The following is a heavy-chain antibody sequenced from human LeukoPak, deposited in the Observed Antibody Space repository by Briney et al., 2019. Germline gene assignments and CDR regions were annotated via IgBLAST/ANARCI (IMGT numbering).Heavy chain of an antibody. V-gene: IGHV1-69*13. CDR1: GGTFSSYA. CDR3: ARPPGGILDCSSTSCYGPPGNYYYYGMDV. Sequence: SVKVSCKASGGTFSSYAISWVRQAPGQGLEWMGGIIPIFGTANYAQKFQGRVTITADESTSTAYMELSSLRSEDTAVYYCARPPGGILDCSSTSCYGPPGNYYYYGMDVGGKGTTVTVSS. D-gene: IGHD2-2*01. J-gene: IGHJ6*04. CDR2: IIPIFGTA.